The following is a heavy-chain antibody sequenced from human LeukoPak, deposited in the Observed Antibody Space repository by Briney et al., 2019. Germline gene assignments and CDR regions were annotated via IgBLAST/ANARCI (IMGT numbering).Heavy chain of an antibody. D-gene: IGHD2-15*01. V-gene: IGHV3-48*03. CDR2: ISSSGSTI. J-gene: IGHJ3*02. Sequence: GGSLRLSCAASGFTFSSYEMNWVRQAPGKGLEWVSYISSSGSTIYYADSVKGRFTISRDNAKNSLYLQMNSLRAEDTAVYYCAKPYCSGGSCYPEYDAFDIWGQGTMVTVSS. CDR1: GFTFSSYE. CDR3: AKPYCSGGSCYPEYDAFDI.